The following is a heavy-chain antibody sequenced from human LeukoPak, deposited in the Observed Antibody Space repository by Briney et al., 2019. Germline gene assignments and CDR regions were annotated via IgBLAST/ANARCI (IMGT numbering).Heavy chain of an antibody. Sequence: ASVKVSCKAYGYTFNSYYIHWVRQAPGQGLEWMGIINPSGGSASYAQKFQGRVTMTIATSTSTVYMELSSLRSEDTAVYYCAKDRGYSGYDFDYWGQGTLVTVSS. V-gene: IGHV1-46*02. CDR1: GYTFNSYY. CDR2: INPSGGSA. D-gene: IGHD5-12*01. CDR3: AKDRGYSGYDFDY. J-gene: IGHJ4*02.